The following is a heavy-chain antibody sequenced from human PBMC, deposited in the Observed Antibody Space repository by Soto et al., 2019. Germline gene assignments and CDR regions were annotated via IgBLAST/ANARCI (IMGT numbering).Heavy chain of an antibody. CDR1: GFNFGNYA. CDR3: AKDWGRIAVAGWTD. Sequence: EVQLLESGGGLVQPGGSLRLSCTASGFNFGNYAMGWARQAPWKGLEWLSSLAVPYTGAQTYYAVSVAGRLTVSSDDSKNTLYLELNSLRAEDTAVYYCAKDWGRIAVAGWTDWGPGTLVTVSS. D-gene: IGHD6-19*01. J-gene: IGHJ4*02. CDR2: VPYTGAQT. V-gene: IGHV3-23*01.